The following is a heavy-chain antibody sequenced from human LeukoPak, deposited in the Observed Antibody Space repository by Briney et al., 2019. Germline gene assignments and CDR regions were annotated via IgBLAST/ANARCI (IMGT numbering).Heavy chain of an antibody. Sequence: PGGSLRLSCAASGFTFSSYAMSWVRQAPGKGLVWVSRINSDGSSTSYADSVKGRFTISRDNAKNTLYLQMNSLRAEDTAVYYCASLRFFEWLDYWGQGTLVTVSS. CDR3: ASLRFFEWLDY. V-gene: IGHV3-74*01. CDR1: GFTFSSYA. CDR2: INSDGSST. J-gene: IGHJ4*02. D-gene: IGHD3-3*01.